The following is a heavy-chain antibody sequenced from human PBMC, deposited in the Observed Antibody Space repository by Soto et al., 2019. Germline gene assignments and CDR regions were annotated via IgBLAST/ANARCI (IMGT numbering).Heavy chain of an antibody. Sequence: QVQLVQSGAEVKKPGASVKVSCKASGYTFTSYGISWVRQAPGQGLEWMGWISAYNGNTKYAQKLHGRVTMTTDTPTSRAYMELRSLRSAVTAVYYCAREPINLDYWAQGPLVTVSS. V-gene: IGHV1-18*01. J-gene: IGHJ4*02. CDR2: ISAYNGNT. CDR3: AREPINLDY. CDR1: GYTFTSYG.